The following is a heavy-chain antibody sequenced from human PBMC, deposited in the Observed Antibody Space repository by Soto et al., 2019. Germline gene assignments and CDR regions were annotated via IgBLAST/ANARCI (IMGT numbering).Heavy chain of an antibody. CDR3: ARGFRSTMVRGTSQAMYYYYYMDV. CDR2: INHSGST. J-gene: IGHJ6*03. Sequence: SETLSLTCAVYGGSFSGYYWSWIRQPPGKGLEWIGEINHSGSTNYNPSLKSRVTISVDTSKNQFSLKLSSVTAADTAVYYCARGFRSTMVRGTSQAMYYYYYMDVWGKGTTVTVSS. CDR1: GGSFSGYY. D-gene: IGHD3-10*01. V-gene: IGHV4-34*01.